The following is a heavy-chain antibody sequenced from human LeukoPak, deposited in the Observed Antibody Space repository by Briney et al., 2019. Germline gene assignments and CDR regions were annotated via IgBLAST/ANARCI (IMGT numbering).Heavy chain of an antibody. Sequence: GGSLRLSCAASGVTFSSYGMHWVRQAPGKGLEGVAVISSDGSNEYYADPVKGRFTISRDNCKNTLYLQMNSLRAEDTAVYYCAKDDGDGYNYDPFDIWGQGTMVTVSS. CDR1: GVTFSSYG. D-gene: IGHD5-24*01. J-gene: IGHJ3*02. CDR2: ISSDGSNE. V-gene: IGHV3-30*18. CDR3: AKDDGDGYNYDPFDI.